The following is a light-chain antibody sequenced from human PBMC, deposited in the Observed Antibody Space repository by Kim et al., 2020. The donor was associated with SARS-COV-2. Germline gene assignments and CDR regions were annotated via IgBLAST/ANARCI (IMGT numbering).Light chain of an antibody. CDR1: KLGDKY. V-gene: IGLV3-1*01. CDR2: QDS. CDR3: QAWDSSVV. Sequence: VSVSPGQTACITCSGDKLGDKYACWYRKKPEQSPVLVIYQDSKRPAGIPGRFSGSNSGNTATLTISGTQAMDEADYYCQAWDSSVVFGGGTQLTVL. J-gene: IGLJ2*01.